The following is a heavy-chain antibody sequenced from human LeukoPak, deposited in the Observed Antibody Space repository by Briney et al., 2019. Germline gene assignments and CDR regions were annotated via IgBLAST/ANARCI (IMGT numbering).Heavy chain of an antibody. J-gene: IGHJ3*02. V-gene: IGHV3-30-3*01. CDR3: ARDSLAFDI. Sequence: GGSLRLSCAASGFTFSNAWMSWVRQAPGKGLEWVAVISYDGSNKYYADSVKGRFTISRDNSKNTLYLQMNSLRAEDTAVYYCARDSLAFDIWGQGTMVTVSS. CDR1: GFTFSNAW. CDR2: ISYDGSNK.